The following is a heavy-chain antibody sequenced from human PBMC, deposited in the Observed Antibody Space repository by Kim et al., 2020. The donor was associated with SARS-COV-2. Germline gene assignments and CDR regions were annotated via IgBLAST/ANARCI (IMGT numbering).Heavy chain of an antibody. Sequence: GGSLRLSCAASGFTFSSYAMSWVRQAPGKGLEWVSAISGSGGSTYYADSVKGRFTISRDNSKNTLYLQMNSLRAEDTAVYYCAAMTPSSSWEYYYYGMDVWGQGTTVTVSS. D-gene: IGHD6-13*01. CDR3: AAMTPSSSWEYYYYGMDV. V-gene: IGHV3-23*01. J-gene: IGHJ6*02. CDR1: GFTFSSYA. CDR2: ISGSGGST.